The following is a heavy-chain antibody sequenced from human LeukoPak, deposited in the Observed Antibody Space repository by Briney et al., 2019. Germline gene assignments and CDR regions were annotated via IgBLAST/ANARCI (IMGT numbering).Heavy chain of an antibody. J-gene: IGHJ5*02. CDR3: ARTSLGGAWFDP. Sequence: PSETLSPTCTVSGGSISSGDYYWSWIRQPPGKGLEWIGYIYYNGSTYYNPSLKGRVTISVDTSKNQFSLKLSSVTAADTAVYYCARTSLGGAWFDPWGQGTLVTVSS. V-gene: IGHV4-30-4*08. D-gene: IGHD3-10*01. CDR1: GGSISSGDYY. CDR2: IYYNGST.